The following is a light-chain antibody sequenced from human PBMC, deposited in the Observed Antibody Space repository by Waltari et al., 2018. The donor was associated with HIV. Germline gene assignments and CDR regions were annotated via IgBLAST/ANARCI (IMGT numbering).Light chain of an antibody. CDR1: QSISSY. Sequence: DIQMTQSPSSLSASVGDRVTIPCRASQSISSYLNWYQQKPGKAPKLLIYAASSLQSGVPSRFSGSGSGTDFTLTISNLQPEDFATYYCQQTYSTPPTFGQGTKLEIK. CDR3: QQTYSTPPT. V-gene: IGKV1-39*01. CDR2: AAS. J-gene: IGKJ2*01.